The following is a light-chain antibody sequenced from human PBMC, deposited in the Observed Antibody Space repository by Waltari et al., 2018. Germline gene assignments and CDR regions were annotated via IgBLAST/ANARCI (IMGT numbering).Light chain of an antibody. Sequence: QSVLTQAPSESGTPGQTGNISCSGRTSHIASRFVYWYKQVAGGAPKLLIYKNDRRPSGVPDRFSGSKSGSSASLAITGLRSEDEADYYCATWDDSLSGPVFGGGTKLTVL. V-gene: IGLV1-47*01. CDR3: ATWDDSLSGPV. CDR1: TSHIASRF. CDR2: KND. J-gene: IGLJ3*02.